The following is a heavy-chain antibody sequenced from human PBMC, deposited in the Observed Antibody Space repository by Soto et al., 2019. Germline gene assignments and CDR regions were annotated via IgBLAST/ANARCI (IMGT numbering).Heavy chain of an antibody. CDR3: AHSTYYDFWSGQARAFDI. Sequence: SGPTLVKPTQTLTLTCTFSGFSLSTSGVGVGWIRQPPGKALEWLALIYWDDDKHYSPSLKSRLTITKDTSKTQVVLTMTIMDPVDTATYYCAHSTYYDFWSGQARAFDIWGQGTMVNVSS. V-gene: IGHV2-5*02. J-gene: IGHJ3*02. CDR2: IYWDDDK. CDR1: GFSLSTSGVG. D-gene: IGHD3-3*01.